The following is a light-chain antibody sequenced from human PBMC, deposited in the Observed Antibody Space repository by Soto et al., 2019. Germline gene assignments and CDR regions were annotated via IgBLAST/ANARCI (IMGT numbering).Light chain of an antibody. V-gene: IGKV3-20*01. CDR3: QQYASSVT. J-gene: IGKJ4*01. CDR1: QSVSSSY. CDR2: DAS. Sequence: EIVLTQSPGTLSLSPGERATLSCRARQSVSSSYLAWYQQKPGQAPRVLIYDASSRATGIPDRFSGSGSGTEFTLTISRLEPEDVAVYYCQQYASSVTFGGGTKVEIK.